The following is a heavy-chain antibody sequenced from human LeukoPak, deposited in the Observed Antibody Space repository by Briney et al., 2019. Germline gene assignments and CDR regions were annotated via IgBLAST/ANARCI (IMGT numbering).Heavy chain of an antibody. Sequence: GGSLRLSCAASGFTFSNAWMAWVRQAPGKGLEWVGRIKSKIDGGTIDYAAPVKGRFSISRDDSKNTLYLQINSLKTEDTAVYYCTTEGYMGYGDYSAFDYWGQGTLVTVSS. J-gene: IGHJ4*02. D-gene: IGHD4-17*01. V-gene: IGHV3-15*01. CDR3: TTEGYMGYGDYSAFDY. CDR2: IKSKIDGGTI. CDR1: GFTFSNAW.